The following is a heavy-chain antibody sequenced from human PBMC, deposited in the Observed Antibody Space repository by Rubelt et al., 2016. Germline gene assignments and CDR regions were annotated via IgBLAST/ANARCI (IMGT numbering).Heavy chain of an antibody. V-gene: IGHV4-39*02. CDR2: IYYSVST. CDR3: ARGYDSYGAGRRDAFDI. Sequence: QLQLQESGPGLVKPSETLSLTCTVSGGSISSSSYYWGWIRQPPGKGLEWIGSIYYSVSTYYNPSLQGGLTISEDPSKNHLTLKLSPVTAADMDVYYCARGYDSYGAGRRDAFDIWGQGTMVTVSS. D-gene: IGHD3-10*01. CDR1: GGSISSSSYY. J-gene: IGHJ3*02.